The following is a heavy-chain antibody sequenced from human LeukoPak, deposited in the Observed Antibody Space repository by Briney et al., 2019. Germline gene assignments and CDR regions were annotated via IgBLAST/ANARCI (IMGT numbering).Heavy chain of an antibody. CDR1: GYPFRGYY. CDR3: AKDWGIAMTGLYSFDH. V-gene: IGHV1-2*02. Sequence: ASVRVSCRTSGYPFRGYYVHWVLQAPGQGLEWMGWVNPNTGTTSSAKKFQGRVTMTTDTSINTVYMELRSLISDDTAMYYCAKDWGIAMTGLYSFDHWGQGTLVTVSS. J-gene: IGHJ4*02. CDR2: VNPNTGTT. D-gene: IGHD6-19*01.